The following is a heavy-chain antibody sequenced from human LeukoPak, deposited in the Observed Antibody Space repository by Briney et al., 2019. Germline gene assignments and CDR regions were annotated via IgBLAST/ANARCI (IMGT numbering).Heavy chain of an antibody. V-gene: IGHV3-23*01. CDR2: ISGSGGST. CDR1: GFTFSSYA. Sequence: GGSLGLSCAASGFTFSSYAMSWVRQAPGKGLEWVSAISGSGGSTYYADSVKGRFTISRDNSKNTLYLQMNSLRAEDTAVYYCARDNKLSKDYYYYGMDVWGQGTTVTVSS. D-gene: IGHD1/OR15-1a*01. J-gene: IGHJ6*02. CDR3: ARDNKLSKDYYYYGMDV.